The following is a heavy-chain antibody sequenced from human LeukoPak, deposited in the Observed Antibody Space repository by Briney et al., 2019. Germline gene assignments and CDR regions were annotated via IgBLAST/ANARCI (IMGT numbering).Heavy chain of an antibody. CDR3: AKALNYGYSRYFDY. Sequence: VSFXSVSGASTYYAHPVMGPFTLSTDKSKNTLSLQMNSLRAEDTAVYYCAKALNYGYSRYFDYWGQGTLVTVSS. V-gene: IGHV3-23*01. CDR2: XSVSGAST. D-gene: IGHD4-17*01. J-gene: IGHJ4*02.